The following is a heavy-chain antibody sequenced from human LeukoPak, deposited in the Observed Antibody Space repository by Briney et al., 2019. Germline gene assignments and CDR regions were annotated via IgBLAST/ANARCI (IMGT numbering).Heavy chain of an antibody. CDR2: IYPGDSDT. V-gene: IGHV5-51*01. Sequence: GESLKISCKGSGYSFTSYWIGWVRQMPGKGLEWMGIIYPGDSDTRYSPSFQGQVTISADKSISTAYLQWSSLKASDTAMYYCARDTYYYGSGSYYNPPDYFDYWGQGTLVTVSS. CDR1: GYSFTSYW. J-gene: IGHJ4*02. CDR3: ARDTYYYGSGSYYNPPDYFDY. D-gene: IGHD3-10*01.